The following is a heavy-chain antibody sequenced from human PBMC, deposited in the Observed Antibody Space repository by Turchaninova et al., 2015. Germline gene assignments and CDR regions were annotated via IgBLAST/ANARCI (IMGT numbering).Heavy chain of an antibody. Sequence: EVQLAESGGGLVQPGGSLRLSCVGSGLTFGEHWMSWVRQCPGKGLEWVARIKKDGSEKYYAESGKGRFTVARDNAKNSLYLQMNSLRPEDTAVYYCASRPPGDFYHGVFDYWGQGSLVTVSS. J-gene: IGHJ4*02. CDR2: IKKDGSEK. D-gene: IGHD2-21*01. CDR3: ASRPPGDFYHGVFDY. CDR1: GLTFGEHW. V-gene: IGHV3-7*01.